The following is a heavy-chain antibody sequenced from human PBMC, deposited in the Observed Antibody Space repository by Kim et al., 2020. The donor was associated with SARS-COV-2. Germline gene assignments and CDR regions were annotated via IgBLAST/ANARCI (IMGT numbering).Heavy chain of an antibody. CDR2: ISYDGSNK. J-gene: IGHJ4*02. CDR1: GFTFSSYG. V-gene: IGHV3-30*18. D-gene: IGHD3-10*01. Sequence: GGSLRLSCAASGFTFSSYGMHWVRQAPGKGLEWVAVISYDGSNKYYADSVKGRFTISRDNSKKTLYLQMNSLRAEDTAVYYCAKDRRGKAHWYFDYWGQGTLVTVSS. CDR3: AKDRRGKAHWYFDY.